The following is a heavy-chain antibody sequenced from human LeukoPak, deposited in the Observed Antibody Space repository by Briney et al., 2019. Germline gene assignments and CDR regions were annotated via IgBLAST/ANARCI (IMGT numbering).Heavy chain of an antibody. D-gene: IGHD1/OR15-1a*01. V-gene: IGHV3-23*01. J-gene: IGHJ4*02. CDR3: AQDHLKGTFRFDY. Sequence: GGSLRLSCAASGFTFSSYAMSWVRQAPGRGLEWVSSISGSGGSTYYADSVKGRFTISRDNAKNTLYLQMNSLRAEDTAVYYCAQDHLKGTFRFDYWGQGTLVTVSS. CDR1: GFTFSSYA. CDR2: ISGSGGST.